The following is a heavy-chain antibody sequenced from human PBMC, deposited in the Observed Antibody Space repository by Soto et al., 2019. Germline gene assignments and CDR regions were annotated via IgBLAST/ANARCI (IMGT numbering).Heavy chain of an antibody. J-gene: IGHJ4*02. Sequence: QVQLVESGGGVVQPGRSLRLSCAASGFTFRSYAMHWVRQAPGKGLEWVAVISYDGSNKYYADSVKGRFTLSRDNSKNTLYLQMNSLRTEDTAVYYCAREYCSGRSCYYLDYWGQGTLVTVSS. V-gene: IGHV3-30-3*01. D-gene: IGHD2-15*01. CDR1: GFTFRSYA. CDR2: ISYDGSNK. CDR3: AREYCSGRSCYYLDY.